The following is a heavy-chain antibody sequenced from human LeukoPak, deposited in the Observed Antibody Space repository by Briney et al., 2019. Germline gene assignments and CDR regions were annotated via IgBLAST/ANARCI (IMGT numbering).Heavy chain of an antibody. CDR2: INHSGST. D-gene: IGHD3-22*01. V-gene: IGHV4-34*01. CDR3: ARGHFYYCDSSGYFHDY. J-gene: IGHJ4*02. Sequence: SETLSLTCTVSGGSISSYYWSWIRQPPGKGLEWIGEINHSGSTNYNPSLKSRVTISVDTSKNQFSLKLSSVTAADTAVYYCARGHFYYCDSSGYFHDYWGQGTLVTVSS. CDR1: GGSISSYY.